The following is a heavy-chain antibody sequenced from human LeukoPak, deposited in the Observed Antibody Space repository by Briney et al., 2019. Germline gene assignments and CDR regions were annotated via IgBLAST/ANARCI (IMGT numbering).Heavy chain of an antibody. CDR3: AKPYDSSEYCFDY. V-gene: IGHV3-43D*03. Sequence: PGGSLRLSCAASGFTFDDYAMHWVRQAPGKGLEWVSLISWDGGSTYYADSVKGRFTISRDNSKNSLYLQMNSLRAEDTALYYCAKPYDSSEYCFDYWGQGTLVTVSS. CDR1: GFTFDDYA. J-gene: IGHJ4*02. CDR2: ISWDGGST. D-gene: IGHD3-22*01.